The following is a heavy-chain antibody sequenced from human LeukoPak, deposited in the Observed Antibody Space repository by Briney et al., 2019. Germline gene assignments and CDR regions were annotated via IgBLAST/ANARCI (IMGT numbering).Heavy chain of an antibody. V-gene: IGHV3-21*04. CDR2: ISSSSSYM. Sequence: GGSLRLSCAASGFTFSSYSMNWVRQAPGKGLEWVSSISSSSSYMYYADSVKGRFTISRDNAKKSLYLQMNSLRAEDTAVYYCARDSGYSSSWYGLYWGQGTLVTVSS. CDR1: GFTFSSYS. J-gene: IGHJ4*02. D-gene: IGHD6-13*01. CDR3: ARDSGYSSSWYGLY.